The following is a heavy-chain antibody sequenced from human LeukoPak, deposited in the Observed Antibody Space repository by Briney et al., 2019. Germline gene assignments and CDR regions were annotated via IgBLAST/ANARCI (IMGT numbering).Heavy chain of an antibody. D-gene: IGHD4-11*01. CDR2: ISSSGSTI. Sequence: GGSLRLSCAASGFTFSDYYMSWIRQAPGKGLEWVSYISSSGSTIYYADSVKGRFTISRDNAKNSLYLQMNSLRAEDTAAYYCARSTVTIGYTPPPPDYWGQGTLVTVSS. CDR1: GFTFSDYY. V-gene: IGHV3-11*01. J-gene: IGHJ4*02. CDR3: ARSTVTIGYTPPPPDY.